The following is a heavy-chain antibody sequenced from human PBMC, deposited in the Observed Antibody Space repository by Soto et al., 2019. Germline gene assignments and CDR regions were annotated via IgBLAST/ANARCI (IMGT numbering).Heavy chain of an antibody. J-gene: IGHJ6*02. V-gene: IGHV3-23*01. Sequence: EVQLLESGGGLVQPGGSLRLSCAASGFTSNNYAMSWVRQAPGKGLEWVSTISGSGDSTYYADSVKGRFSISRDNSRNTLYLQMNSLRAEDTAVYYCAKVLRYFDWLLRPWNSMDVWGQGTTVTVFS. D-gene: IGHD3-9*01. CDR2: ISGSGDST. CDR1: GFTSNNYA. CDR3: AKVLRYFDWLLRPWNSMDV.